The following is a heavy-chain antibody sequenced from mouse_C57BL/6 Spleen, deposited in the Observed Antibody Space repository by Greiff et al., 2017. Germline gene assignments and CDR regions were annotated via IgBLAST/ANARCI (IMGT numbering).Heavy chain of an antibody. D-gene: IGHD4-1*01. CDR1: GYTFTSYW. V-gene: IGHV1-69*01. CDR2: IDPSDSYT. J-gene: IGHJ3*01. Sequence: VQLQQPGAELVMPGASVKLSCKASGYTFTSYWMHWVKQRPGQGLEWIGEIDPSDSYTNYNQKFKGKSTLTVDNSSSTAYMQLSSLTSEDSAVYYCATGTWFAYWGQGTLVTVSA. CDR3: ATGTWFAY.